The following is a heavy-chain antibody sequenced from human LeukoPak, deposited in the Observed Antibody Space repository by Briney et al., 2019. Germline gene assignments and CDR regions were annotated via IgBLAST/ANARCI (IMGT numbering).Heavy chain of an antibody. V-gene: IGHV4-39*02. Sequence: SETLSLTCTVSGGSISSSSYYWGWIRQPPGKGLEWVGSIYYSGSTAYNPSLKSRVTISVDTSKNQFSLRVTSVTAADTAVYYCAKDSSVYHYDSRNLDYWGQGTLVTVSS. CDR1: GGSISSSSYY. J-gene: IGHJ4*02. CDR2: IYYSGST. D-gene: IGHD3-22*01. CDR3: AKDSSVYHYDSRNLDY.